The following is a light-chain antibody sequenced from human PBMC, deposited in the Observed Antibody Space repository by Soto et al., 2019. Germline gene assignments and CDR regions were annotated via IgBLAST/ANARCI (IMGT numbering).Light chain of an antibody. Sequence: QSLLTLPGSVSESPGRSITISCTGPSSDYVSWYQQHPGKAPELLIYDLTIRPSGVSDRFSGSKSGNTASLTISGLQADDEADYYCSSYTGNKTYVFGTGTKVTV. CDR1: SSDY. CDR3: SSYTGNKTYV. V-gene: IGLV2-14*01. CDR2: DLT. J-gene: IGLJ1*01.